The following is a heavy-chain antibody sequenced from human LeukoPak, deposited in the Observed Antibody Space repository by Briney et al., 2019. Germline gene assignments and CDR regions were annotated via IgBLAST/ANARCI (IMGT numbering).Heavy chain of an antibody. CDR3: ARGWSTTRNNWFDP. V-gene: IGHV3-11*01. CDR1: GFTFSDYY. Sequence: GGSLRLSCAASGFTFSDYYMTWIRQAPGKGLEWVSYISSSGGTIYYADSVKGRFTISRDNAKNSLYLQMNGLRDDDTAVYYCARGWSTTRNNWFDPWGQGVLVTVPS. J-gene: IGHJ5*02. CDR2: ISSSGGTI. D-gene: IGHD1-1*01.